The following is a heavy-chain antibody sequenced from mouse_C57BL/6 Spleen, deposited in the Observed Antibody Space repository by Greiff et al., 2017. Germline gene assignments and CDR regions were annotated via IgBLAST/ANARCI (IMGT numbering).Heavy chain of an antibody. V-gene: IGHV14-2*01. CDR1: GFNIKDYY. D-gene: IGHD1-1*01. CDR2: IDPEDGET. CDR3: ARGYYGSSSYWYFDV. Sequence: VHVKQSGAELVKPGASVKLSCTASGFNIKDYYMHWVKQRTEQGLEWIGRIDPEDGETKYAPKFQGKATITADTSSNTAYLQLSSLTSEDTAVYYCARGYYGSSSYWYFDVWGTGTTVTVSS. J-gene: IGHJ1*03.